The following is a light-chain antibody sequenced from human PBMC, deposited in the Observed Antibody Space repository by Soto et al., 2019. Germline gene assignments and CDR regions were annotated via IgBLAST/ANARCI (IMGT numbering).Light chain of an antibody. Sequence: EIVLTQSPDTLSLSPGERATLSCRASQTVTRSSLAWYQQKPGRAPTLLIHGASTRAAGIPDRFSASGSGTHFTLTITRLEPEDFAVYFCQQFGTSPYTFGQGTQVEIK. V-gene: IGKV3-20*01. J-gene: IGKJ2*01. CDR3: QQFGTSPYT. CDR2: GAS. CDR1: QTVTRSS.